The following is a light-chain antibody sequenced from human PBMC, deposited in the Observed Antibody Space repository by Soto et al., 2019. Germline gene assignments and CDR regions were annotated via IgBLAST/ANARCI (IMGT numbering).Light chain of an antibody. CDR3: QSYDSSLSGYV. Sequence: QSALTQPPSVSGAPGQRVTLSCTGSSSNIGAGYDINWYQQLPGTAPKLLIYDNTNRPSGVPDRFSGSKSGTSASLANTGLQAEDEADYYCQSYDSSLSGYVFGPGTKLTVL. J-gene: IGLJ1*01. V-gene: IGLV1-40*01. CDR2: DNT. CDR1: SSNIGAGYD.